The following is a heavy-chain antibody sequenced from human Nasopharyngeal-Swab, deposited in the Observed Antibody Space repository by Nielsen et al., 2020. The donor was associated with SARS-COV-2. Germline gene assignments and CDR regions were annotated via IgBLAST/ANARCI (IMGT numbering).Heavy chain of an antibody. V-gene: IGHV3-11*06. J-gene: IGHJ5*02. D-gene: IGHD4-17*01. CDR2: ISSSSSYT. CDR3: ASDPGYGDTNWFDP. CDR1: GFTFSDYY. Sequence: GESLKISCAASGFTFSDYYMSWIRQAPGKGLEWVSYISSSSSYTNYADSVKGRFTISRDNAKNSLYLQMNSLRAEDTAVYYCASDPGYGDTNWFDPWGQGTLVTVSS.